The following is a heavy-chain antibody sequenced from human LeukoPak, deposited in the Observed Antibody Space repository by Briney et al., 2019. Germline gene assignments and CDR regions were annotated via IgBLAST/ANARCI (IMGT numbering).Heavy chain of an antibody. V-gene: IGHV3-11*01. CDR1: GFTFSDYY. CDR3: AKLYYDSSGDAFDI. CDR2: ISSSGSTI. J-gene: IGHJ3*02. Sequence: GSLRLSCAASGFTFSDYYMSWIRQAPGKGLEWVSYISSSGSTIYYADSVKGRFTISRDNSKNTLYLQMNSLRAEDTAVYYCAKLYYDSSGDAFDIWGQGTMVTVSS. D-gene: IGHD3-22*01.